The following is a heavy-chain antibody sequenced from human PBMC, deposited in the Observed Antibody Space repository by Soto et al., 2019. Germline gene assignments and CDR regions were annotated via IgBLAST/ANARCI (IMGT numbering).Heavy chain of an antibody. V-gene: IGHV3-48*01. Sequence: GGSLRLSCAASGFTFSSYSMNWVRQAPGKGLEWVSYISSSSSTIYYADSVKGRFTISRDNAKNSLYLQMNSLRAEDTAVYYCARSVPAAMRYYYYYMDVWGKGTTVTVSS. J-gene: IGHJ6*03. CDR2: ISSSSSTI. D-gene: IGHD2-2*01. CDR1: GFTFSSYS. CDR3: ARSVPAAMRYYYYYMDV.